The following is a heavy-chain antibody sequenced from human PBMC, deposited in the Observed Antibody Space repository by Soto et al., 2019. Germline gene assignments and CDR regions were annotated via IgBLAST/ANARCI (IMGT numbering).Heavy chain of an antibody. V-gene: IGHV1-69*13. CDR2: IIPIFGTA. J-gene: IGHJ4*02. CDR3: ARDQYYGDYVVGHFDY. CDR1: GYTFTSFG. D-gene: IGHD4-17*01. Sequence: ASVKVSCKASGYTFTSFGVSWVRQAPGQGLEWMGGIIPIFGTANYAQKFQGRVTITADESTSTAYMELSSLRSEDTAVYYCARDQYYGDYVVGHFDYWGQGTLVTVSS.